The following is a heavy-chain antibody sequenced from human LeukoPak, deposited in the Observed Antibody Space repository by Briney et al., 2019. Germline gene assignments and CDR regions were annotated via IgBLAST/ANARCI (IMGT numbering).Heavy chain of an antibody. J-gene: IGHJ4*02. Sequence: PSETLSLTCAVYGGSFSGYYWSWIRQPPGKGLEWIGEINHSGSTNYNPSLKSRVTISVDTSKNQFSLKLSSVTAADTAVYYRASSSSGYSPRDYWGQGTLVTVSS. CDR1: GGSFSGYY. CDR3: ASSSSGYSPRDY. D-gene: IGHD3-22*01. V-gene: IGHV4-34*01. CDR2: INHSGST.